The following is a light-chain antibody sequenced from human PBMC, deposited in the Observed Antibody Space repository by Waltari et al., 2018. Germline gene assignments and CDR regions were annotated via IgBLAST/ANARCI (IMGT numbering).Light chain of an antibody. V-gene: IGKV1-33*01. Sequence: DIQMTQSPSSLSASVGDRVTITCQASQDISNYLNWYQQKPGKAPKLLIYDASNLETGVPSRFSGIGSGTDFTFTISSLQPEDIATYYCQQYDNLLFSLTFGGGTKVEIK. CDR1: QDISNY. CDR3: QQYDNLLFSLT. CDR2: DAS. J-gene: IGKJ4*01.